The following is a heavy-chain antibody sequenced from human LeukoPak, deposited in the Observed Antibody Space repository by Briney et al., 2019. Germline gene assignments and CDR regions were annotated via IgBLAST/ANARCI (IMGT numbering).Heavy chain of an antibody. D-gene: IGHD3-10*01. CDR2: ISAYNGNT. CDR1: GYTFTSYG. V-gene: IGHV1-18*01. CDR3: AGVRYYYGSGSYPYYMDV. J-gene: IGHJ6*03. Sequence: GASVKVSCKASGYTFTSYGISWVRQAPGQGLEWMGWISAYNGNTNYAQKLQGRVTMTTDTSTSTAYMELRSLRSDDTAVYYCAGVRYYYGSGSYPYYMDVWGKGTTVTVSS.